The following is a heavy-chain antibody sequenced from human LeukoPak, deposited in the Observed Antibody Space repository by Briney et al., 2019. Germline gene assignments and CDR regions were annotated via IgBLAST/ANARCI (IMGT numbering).Heavy chain of an antibody. CDR1: GFTFDDYA. CDR3: AKGHYDYVWGSYRPQYYFDY. D-gene: IGHD3-16*02. J-gene: IGHJ4*02. CDR2: ISGDGGST. Sequence: VGSLRLSCAASGFTFDDYAMHWVRQAPGTGLEWVSLISGDGGSTYYADSVKGRFTISRDNSKNSLYLQMNSLRTEDTALYYCAKGHYDYVWGSYRPQYYFDYWGQGTLVTVSS. V-gene: IGHV3-43*02.